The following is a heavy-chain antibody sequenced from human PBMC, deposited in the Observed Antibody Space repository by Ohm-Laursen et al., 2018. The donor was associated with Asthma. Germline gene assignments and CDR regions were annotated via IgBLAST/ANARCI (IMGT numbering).Heavy chain of an antibody. D-gene: IGHD3-3*01. Sequence: SLRLSCAASGFTFSNYDMSWVRQAPGKGLEWVSYISSSGSTIYYADSVKGRFTISRDNAKNSLHLQANSLRDEDAAVYYCARADNFWSGYSTHWGQGTLVTVSS. CDR2: ISSSGSTI. CDR3: ARADNFWSGYSTH. CDR1: GFTFSNYD. V-gene: IGHV3-48*02. J-gene: IGHJ4*02.